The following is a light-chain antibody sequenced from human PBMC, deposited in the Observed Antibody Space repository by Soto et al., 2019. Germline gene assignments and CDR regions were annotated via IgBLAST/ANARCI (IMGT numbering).Light chain of an antibody. CDR1: QSISSY. CDR2: AAS. CDR3: QQSYSTPRT. V-gene: IGKV1-39*01. Sequence: DIQMTQSPSSRSASAGGRVTITCRASQSISSYLNWYQQKPGKAPKLLIYAASSLQSGVPSRFSGSGSGTDFTLTISSLQPEDFATYYCQQSYSTPRTFGQGTKVDIK. J-gene: IGKJ1*01.